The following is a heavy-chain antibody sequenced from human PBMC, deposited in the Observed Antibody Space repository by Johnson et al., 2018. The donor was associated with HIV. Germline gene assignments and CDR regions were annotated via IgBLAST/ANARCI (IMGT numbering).Heavy chain of an antibody. J-gene: IGHJ3*02. CDR2: ISYDGSNK. Sequence: QVQLVESGGGVVQPGRSPRLSCAASGFSFTKYAMHWVRQAPGKGLEWVAIISYDGSNKYYADSVKGRFTISRDNSKNTLYLQMNNLRAEDTAVYYCAAYYDFWSGSYTSGFDIWGQGTMVTVSS. D-gene: IGHD3-3*01. CDR3: AAYYDFWSGSYTSGFDI. V-gene: IGHV3-30*04. CDR1: GFSFTKYA.